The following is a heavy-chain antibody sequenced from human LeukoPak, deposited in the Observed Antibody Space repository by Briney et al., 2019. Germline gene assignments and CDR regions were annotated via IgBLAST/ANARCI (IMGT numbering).Heavy chain of an antibody. V-gene: IGHV3-23*01. CDR2: ISGSGGST. CDR1: GFTFSSYA. Sequence: SGGSLRLSCAASGFTFSSYAMSWVRQAPGKGLEWVSAISGSGGSTYYADSVKGRFTTSRDNSKNTLYLQMNSLRAEDTAVYYCAKGGFRAMIRYYFDYWGQGTLVTVSS. D-gene: IGHD3-22*01. J-gene: IGHJ4*02. CDR3: AKGGFRAMIRYYFDY.